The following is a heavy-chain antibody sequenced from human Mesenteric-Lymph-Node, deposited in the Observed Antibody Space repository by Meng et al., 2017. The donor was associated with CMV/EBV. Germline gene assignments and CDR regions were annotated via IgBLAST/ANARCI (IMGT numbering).Heavy chain of an antibody. CDR3: ARDGPNRKLRFLFPYYYGMDV. V-gene: IGHV3-21*01. CDR1: GFTFNTYV. CDR2: ISSLSSYT. Sequence: GESLKISCAASGFTFNTYVISWVRQTPGGGLEWVSCISSLSSYTYYADSVKGRFTISRDNAKNSLYLQMNSLRAEDTAVYYCARDGPNRKLRFLFPYYYGMDVWGQGTTVTVSS. J-gene: IGHJ6*02. D-gene: IGHD3-3*01.